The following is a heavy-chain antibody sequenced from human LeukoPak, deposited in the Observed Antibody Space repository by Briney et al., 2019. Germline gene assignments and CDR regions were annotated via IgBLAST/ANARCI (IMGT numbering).Heavy chain of an antibody. D-gene: IGHD3-3*01. CDR3: ARQGSYYDFWSGYYGTIHFDY. CDR2: IYYSGST. Sequence: SETLSLTCTVSGGSISSSSYYWGWICQPPGKGLEWIGSIYYSGSTYYNPSLKSRVTISVDTSKNQFSLKLSSVTAADTAVYYCARQGSYYDFWSGYYGTIHFDYWGQGTLVTVSS. V-gene: IGHV4-39*01. J-gene: IGHJ4*02. CDR1: GGSISSSSYY.